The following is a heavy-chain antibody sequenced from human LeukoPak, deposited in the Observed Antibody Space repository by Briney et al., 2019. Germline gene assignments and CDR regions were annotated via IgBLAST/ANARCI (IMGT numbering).Heavy chain of an antibody. CDR1: GGSISSDY. J-gene: IGHJ4*02. Sequence: PSETLSLTCTVSGGSISSDYWSWIRQPPGKGLEWIGYIDNSGSTNYNPSLKSRVTISADTSKNQFSLKLRSVTAADTAVYYCARAKNGDYFDFWGQGTLVTVSS. CDR2: IDNSGST. CDR3: ARAKNGDYFDF. D-gene: IGHD4-17*01. V-gene: IGHV4-59*01.